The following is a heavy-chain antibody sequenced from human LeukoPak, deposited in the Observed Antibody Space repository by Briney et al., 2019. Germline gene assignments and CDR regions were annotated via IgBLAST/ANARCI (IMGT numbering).Heavy chain of an antibody. J-gene: IGHJ4*02. CDR2: ISTDGNYK. CDR1: GFTFNNYA. D-gene: IGHD5-24*01. Sequence: GGSLRLSCAASGFTFNNYAIYWVRQAPGKGLEWVSVISTDGNYKYYADSVKGRFAVSRDNSKNMLYLQMNSLSADETAVYYCARRPVAAIKGYFDPWGQGALVTVSS. V-gene: IGHV3-30*09. CDR3: ARRPVAAIKGYFDP.